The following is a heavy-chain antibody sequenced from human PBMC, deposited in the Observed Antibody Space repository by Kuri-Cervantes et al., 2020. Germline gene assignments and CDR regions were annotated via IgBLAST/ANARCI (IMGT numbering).Heavy chain of an antibody. J-gene: IGHJ4*02. CDR1: GFTFSSYE. Sequence: GESLKISCAASGFTFSSYEMNWVRQAPGKGLEWVAVISFDGNKNYYADSVKGRFTISRDNSKNTLYLQMNSLRAEDTALYYCAKEKGGWYYWGQGTLVTVSS. V-gene: IGHV3-30-3*01. D-gene: IGHD6-19*01. CDR3: AKEKGGWYY. CDR2: ISFDGNKN.